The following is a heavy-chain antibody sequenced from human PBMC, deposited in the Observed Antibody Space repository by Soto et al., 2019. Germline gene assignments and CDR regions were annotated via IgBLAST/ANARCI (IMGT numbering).Heavy chain of an antibody. J-gene: IGHJ4*02. CDR1: GFSFSNYA. V-gene: IGHV3-23*01. CDR3: AKGMVNTVFGVDTLFDF. Sequence: PVGSLRLSCATSGFSFSNYAMSWVRQAPGKGLEWVSLISGSASATHYADSVKGRFTISRDNSKRTVYLQLNSLRAEDTAVYYCAKGMVNTVFGVDTLFDFWGRGTLVTVSS. D-gene: IGHD3-3*01. CDR2: ISGSASAT.